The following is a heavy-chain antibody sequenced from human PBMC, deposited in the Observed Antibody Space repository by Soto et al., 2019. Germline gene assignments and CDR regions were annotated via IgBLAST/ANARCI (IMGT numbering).Heavy chain of an antibody. CDR1: GGSISSSSYY. CDR3: ARRPEGDFWSGYMNYYYGMDV. Sequence: SETLSLTYTVSGGSISSSSYYWGWIRQPPGKGLEWIGSIYYSGSTYYNPSLKSRVTISVDTSKNQFSLKLSSVTAADTAVYYCARRPEGDFWSGYMNYYYGMDVWGQGTTVTVSS. J-gene: IGHJ6*02. CDR2: IYYSGST. D-gene: IGHD3-3*01. V-gene: IGHV4-39*01.